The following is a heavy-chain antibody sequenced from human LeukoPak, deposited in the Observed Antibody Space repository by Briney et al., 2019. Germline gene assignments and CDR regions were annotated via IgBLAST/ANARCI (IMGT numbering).Heavy chain of an antibody. V-gene: IGHV4-34*01. J-gene: IGHJ5*02. D-gene: IGHD6-13*01. CDR3: ARDRYSSSWYPGWFDP. CDR1: GGSFSGYY. Sequence: SGTLSLTCAVYGGSFSGYYWSWIRQPPGKGLEWIGEINHSGSTNYNPSLKSRVTISVDTSKNQFSLKLSSVTAADTAVYYCARDRYSSSWYPGWFDPWGQGTLVTVSS. CDR2: INHSGST.